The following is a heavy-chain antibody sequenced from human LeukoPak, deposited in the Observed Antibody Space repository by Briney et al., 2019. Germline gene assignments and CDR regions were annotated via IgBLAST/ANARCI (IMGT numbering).Heavy chain of an antibody. CDR1: GGSIRSSYY. CDR3: ASGSWYGGSSDEDY. Sequence: LSLTCTVSGGSIRSSYYYWGWVRQAPGKGLEWVTVMSLDGHSKYYADSVKGRFTVSTDSSKNTLYLQMDSLRAEDTAVYYCASGSWYGGSSDEDYWGQGTLVIVSS. V-gene: IGHV3-30*03. J-gene: IGHJ4*02. CDR2: MSLDGHSK. D-gene: IGHD6-6*01.